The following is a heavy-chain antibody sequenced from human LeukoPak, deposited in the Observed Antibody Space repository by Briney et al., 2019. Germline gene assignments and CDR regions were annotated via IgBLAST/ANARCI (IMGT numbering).Heavy chain of an antibody. Sequence: GGSLRLSCAASGFTFSNYALTWVREARGKGLEWVSSISGSGDNTFYADSVKGRFTISTDNSSNTLYLQMNSLRAEDTALYYCAKDHRGVTTGSYYFDYWGQGTLVTVSS. J-gene: IGHJ4*02. CDR2: ISGSGDNT. V-gene: IGHV3-23*01. CDR3: AKDHRGVTTGSYYFDY. D-gene: IGHD4-17*01. CDR1: GFTFSNYA.